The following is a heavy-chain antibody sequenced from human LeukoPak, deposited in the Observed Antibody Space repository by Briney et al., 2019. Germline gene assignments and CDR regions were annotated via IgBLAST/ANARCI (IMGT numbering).Heavy chain of an antibody. CDR3: AREGRQDYVYFDH. J-gene: IGHJ4*02. CDR1: GGSISSYY. CDR2: INYSGST. V-gene: IGHV4-59*01. D-gene: IGHD4-17*01. Sequence: SETLSLTCTVSGGSISSYYWSWLRQPPGKGLEWIGYINYSGSTNYNPSLKSRVTMSVDTSKNQFSLKLSSVTAADTAMYYCAREGRQDYVYFDHGGQGSLVTVSS.